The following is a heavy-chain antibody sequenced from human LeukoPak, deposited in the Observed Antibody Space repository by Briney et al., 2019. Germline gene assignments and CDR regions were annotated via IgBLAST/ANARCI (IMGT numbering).Heavy chain of an antibody. Sequence: GGSLRLSCAASGFTVSSSYISWVRQAPGKGLEWVSAIYSGGTTYYADSVRGRFTISGDNSKNTLYLLMNSLRAEDTALYYCAKRKAYDYGAFDYWGQGTLVTVSS. V-gene: IGHV3-53*01. CDR1: GFTVSSSY. J-gene: IGHJ4*02. D-gene: IGHD4-17*01. CDR3: AKRKAYDYGAFDY. CDR2: IYSGGTT.